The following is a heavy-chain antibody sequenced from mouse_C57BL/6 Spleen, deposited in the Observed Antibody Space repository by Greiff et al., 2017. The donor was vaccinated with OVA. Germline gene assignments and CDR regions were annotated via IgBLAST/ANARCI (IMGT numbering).Heavy chain of an antibody. Sequence: EVKLLESGPGLVKPSQSLSLTCSVTGYSITSGYYWNWIRQFPGNKLEWMGYISYDGSNNYNPSLKNRISITRDTSKNQFFLKLNSVTTEDTATYYCAGMISEGYFDYWGQGTTLTVSS. CDR2: ISYDGSN. V-gene: IGHV3-6*01. CDR3: AGMISEGYFDY. D-gene: IGHD2-3*01. J-gene: IGHJ2*01. CDR1: GYSITSGYY.